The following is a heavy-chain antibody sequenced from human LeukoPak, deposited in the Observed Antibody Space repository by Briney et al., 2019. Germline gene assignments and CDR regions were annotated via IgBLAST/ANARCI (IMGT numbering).Heavy chain of an antibody. CDR3: AREGCSGGSCHTRGYYYYYGMDV. CDR2: IIPILGIA. Sequence: EASVKVSCKASGGTFSSYAISWVRQAPGQGLEWMGRIIPILGIANYAQKFQGRVTITADKSTSTAYMELSSLRSEDTAVYYCAREGCSGGSCHTRGYYYYYGMDVWGQGTTVTVSS. CDR1: GGTFSSYA. D-gene: IGHD2-15*01. V-gene: IGHV1-69*04. J-gene: IGHJ6*02.